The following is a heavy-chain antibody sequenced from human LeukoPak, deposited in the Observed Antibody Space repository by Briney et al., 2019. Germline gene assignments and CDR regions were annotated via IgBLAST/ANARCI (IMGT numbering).Heavy chain of an antibody. D-gene: IGHD6-19*01. Sequence: GGSLRLSCAASGFTFSSYAMHWVRQAPGKGLEWVAVSSYDGSNKYYADSVKGRFTISKDISKNTLYLQMNSLRGEATAVCYCASFGELGPVADFDYWGEGTLVTVSS. J-gene: IGHJ4*02. CDR1: GFTFSSYA. CDR2: SSYDGSNK. V-gene: IGHV3-30*04. CDR3: ASFGELGPVADFDY.